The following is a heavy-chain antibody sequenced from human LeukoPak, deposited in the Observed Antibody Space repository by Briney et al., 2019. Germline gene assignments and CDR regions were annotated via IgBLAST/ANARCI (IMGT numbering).Heavy chain of an antibody. V-gene: IGHV4-59*01. Sequence: SETLSLTCTVAGGSISSDCWSWIRQPPGKGLEWIGYIYYSGSTNYNPSLKSRVTISVDTSKNQFSLKLSSVTAADTAVYYCARGRWEGGAFDIWGQGTMVTVSS. D-gene: IGHD1-26*01. CDR3: ARGRWEGGAFDI. CDR1: GGSISSDC. J-gene: IGHJ3*02. CDR2: IYYSGST.